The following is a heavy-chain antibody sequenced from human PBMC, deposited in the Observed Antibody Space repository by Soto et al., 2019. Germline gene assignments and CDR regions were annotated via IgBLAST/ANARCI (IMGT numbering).Heavy chain of an antibody. J-gene: IGHJ6*02. CDR1: GYTFTSYY. CDR3: ARDVRDFWSGYDSYYYGMDV. CDR2: INPSGGST. V-gene: IGHV1-46*01. D-gene: IGHD3-3*01. Sequence: GASVKVSCKASGYTFTSYYMHWVRQAPGQGLEWMGIINPSGGSTSYAQKFQGRVTMTRDTSTSTVYMELSSLRSEDTAVYYCARDVRDFWSGYDSYYYGMDVWGQGTTVTVSS.